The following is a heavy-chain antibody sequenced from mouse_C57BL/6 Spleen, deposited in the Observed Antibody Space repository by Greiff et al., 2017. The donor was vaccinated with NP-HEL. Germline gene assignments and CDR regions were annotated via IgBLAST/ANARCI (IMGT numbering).Heavy chain of an antibody. Sequence: EVQLQQSGPELVKPGASVKISCKASGYSFTGYYMNWVKQSPEKSLEWIGEINPSTGGTTYNQKVKAKATLTVDKSSSTAYMQLKSLTSEDSAVYDCARITTAGYYAMDYWGQGTSVTVSS. CDR1: GYSFTGYY. CDR3: ARITTAGYYAMDY. V-gene: IGHV1-42*01. J-gene: IGHJ4*01. D-gene: IGHD1-2*01. CDR2: INPSTGGT.